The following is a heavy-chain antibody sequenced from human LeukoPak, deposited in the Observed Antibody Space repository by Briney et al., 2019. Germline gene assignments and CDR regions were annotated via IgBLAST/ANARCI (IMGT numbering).Heavy chain of an antibody. D-gene: IGHD2-8*01. CDR1: GFTFSSYA. V-gene: IGHV3-30-3*01. CDR3: AREEVYAIRALHY. Sequence: GRSLRLSCAASGFTFSSYAMHWVRQAPGKGLEWVAVISYDGSNKYYADSVKGRFTISRDNSKNTLYLQMNSLRAEDTAVYYCAREEVYAIRALHYWGQGTLVTVSS. CDR2: ISYDGSNK. J-gene: IGHJ4*02.